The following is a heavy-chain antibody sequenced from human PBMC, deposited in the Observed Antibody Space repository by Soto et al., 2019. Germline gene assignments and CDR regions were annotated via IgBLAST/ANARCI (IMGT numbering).Heavy chain of an antibody. CDR2: IIPILGTE. CDR3: ARDRIEGSKYYHGMDV. Sequence: QVQLVQSGAEVKKPGSSVRVSCKASGGTFSSYAISLVRQSPGQGLEWRGGIIPILGTENYAQKFQARVTITADESTSTAYMELRSLRSEDTAVYYCARDRIEGSKYYHGMDVWGQGTTVTVAS. J-gene: IGHJ6*02. V-gene: IGHV1-69*01. D-gene: IGHD1-26*01. CDR1: GGTFSSYA.